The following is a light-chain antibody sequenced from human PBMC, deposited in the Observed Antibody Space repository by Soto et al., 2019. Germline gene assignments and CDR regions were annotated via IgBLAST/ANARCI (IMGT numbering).Light chain of an antibody. CDR1: SSTIGAGYD. J-gene: IGLJ2*01. Sequence: QSVLTQPPSVSGAPGQRVTISCTGSSSTIGAGYDVHWYEQLPGRAPKLLIYDNNNRPSGVPDRFSGSKSGTSASLVITGLQAEDEADDYCQSYDSSLGGSIFGGGTKLTVL. CDR2: DNN. CDR3: QSYDSSLGGSI. V-gene: IGLV1-40*01.